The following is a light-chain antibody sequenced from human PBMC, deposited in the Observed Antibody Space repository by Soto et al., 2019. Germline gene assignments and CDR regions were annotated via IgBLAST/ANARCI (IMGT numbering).Light chain of an antibody. Sequence: DIQMTQSPSTLSASVGDRVTITCRASQSISSWLSWYQQKPGKAPKLLIYDASSLESGVPSRFSGSGSGADFTLTISSLQSEDSAVYYCQQYNNWPPITFGQGTRLEIK. V-gene: IGKV1-5*01. CDR1: QSISSW. CDR3: QQYNNWPPIT. J-gene: IGKJ5*01. CDR2: DAS.